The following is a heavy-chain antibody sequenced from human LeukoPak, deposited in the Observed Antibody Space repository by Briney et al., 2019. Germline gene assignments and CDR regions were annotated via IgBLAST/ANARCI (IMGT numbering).Heavy chain of an antibody. V-gene: IGHV4-4*07. CDR3: TRESRLDYI. D-gene: IGHD3-16*01. CDR2: IHGGGNT. CDR1: GGSINFYY. Sequence: SETLSLTCTVSGGSINFYYWSWIRQPAGKGLEWIGRIHGGGNTNYNPSLKSRVTMSVDMSKNHFSLNVSSVTAADTAVYYCTRESRLDYIWGQGTTVTVSS. J-gene: IGHJ6*02.